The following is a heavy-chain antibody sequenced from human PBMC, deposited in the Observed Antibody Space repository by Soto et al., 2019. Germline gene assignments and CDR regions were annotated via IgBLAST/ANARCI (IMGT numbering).Heavy chain of an antibody. CDR3: XXXXXXXXXXXXXXXXXXXXDX. Sequence: QVQLQESGPGLVKPSQTLSLTCTVSGGSISSGGYYWSWIRQHPGKGMEWIGYIYYSGSTYYNPSLKSRVTISVDTSKNQFSLKLSSVTAADXXXXXXXXXXXXXXXXXXXXXXXXXXDXWGQGTTVTVSS. V-gene: IGHV4-31*03. J-gene: IGHJ6*02. CDR1: GGSISSGGYY. CDR2: IYYSGST.